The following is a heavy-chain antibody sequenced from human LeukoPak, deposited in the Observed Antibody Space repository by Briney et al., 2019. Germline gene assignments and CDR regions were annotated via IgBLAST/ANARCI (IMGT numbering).Heavy chain of an antibody. J-gene: IGHJ6*03. CDR1: GYTFTGNF. CDR3: ARGGLRVMVYRLYYMDV. Sequence: ASVKVSCKASGYTFTGNFVHWVRQAPGQGLEWMGWINPNSGDTKYAQKFQGRVTMTRDTSISTAYMELTRLRSDDTAVYYCARGGLRVMVYRLYYMDVWGKGTTVTVSS. CDR2: INPNSGDT. V-gene: IGHV1-2*02. D-gene: IGHD2-8*01.